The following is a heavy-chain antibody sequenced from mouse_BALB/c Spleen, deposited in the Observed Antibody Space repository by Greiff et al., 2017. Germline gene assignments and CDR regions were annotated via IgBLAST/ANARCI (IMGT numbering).Heavy chain of an antibody. CDR3: ASGYDYDEAWFAY. D-gene: IGHD2-4*01. CDR1: GYSITSDYA. V-gene: IGHV3-2*02. J-gene: IGHJ3*01. CDR2: ISYSGST. Sequence: EVQLQESGPGLVKPSQSLSLTCTVTGYSITSDYAWNWIRQFPGNKLEWMGYISYSGSTSYNPSLKSRISITRDTSKNQFFLQLNSVTTEDTATYYCASGYDYDEAWFAYWGQGTLVTVSA.